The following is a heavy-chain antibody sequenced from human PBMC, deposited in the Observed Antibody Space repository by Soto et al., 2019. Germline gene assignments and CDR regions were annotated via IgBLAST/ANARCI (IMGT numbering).Heavy chain of an antibody. D-gene: IGHD6-25*01. J-gene: IGHJ6*02. CDR2: TYYRSKWYN. Sequence: PSQTLSLTCAISGDSVSSNSAAWNWIRQSPSRGLEWLGRTYYRSKWYNDYAVSVKCRITINPDTSKNQFSLQLNSVTPEDTAVYHCARENTAAAARGLCYGMDVWGHGTPVTVSS. CDR3: ARENTAAAARGLCYGMDV. V-gene: IGHV6-1*01. CDR1: GDSVSSNSAA.